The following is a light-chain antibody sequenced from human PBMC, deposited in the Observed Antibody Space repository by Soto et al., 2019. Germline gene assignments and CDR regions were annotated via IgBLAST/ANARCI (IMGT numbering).Light chain of an antibody. Sequence: QSALTQPASVSGSPGQSITISCTGTNSDVGSHNFVSWYQQYPGKAPILLIYEASKRPSGLSNRCSGSKSGNTASLTISGRQAEDEADDYCCSLTNGATWVFGGGTQLTVL. J-gene: IGLJ7*01. V-gene: IGLV2-23*01. CDR2: EAS. CDR1: NSDVGSHNF. CDR3: CSLTNGATWV.